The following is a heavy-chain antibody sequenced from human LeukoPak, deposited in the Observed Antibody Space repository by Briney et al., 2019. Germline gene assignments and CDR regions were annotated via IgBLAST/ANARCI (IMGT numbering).Heavy chain of an antibody. CDR1: GFPFSGYA. J-gene: IGHJ6*03. CDR2: ISSSGGDNT. Sequence: GGSLRLSCAASGFPFSGYAMSWVRQAPGKGLEWVSAISSSGGDNTYYADSVKGRFTISRDNSKNTLYLQLTSLRADDTAIYYCATSARLAVAHQPDYYYMDVWGKGTTVTVSS. D-gene: IGHD6-19*01. V-gene: IGHV3-23*01. CDR3: ATSARLAVAHQPDYYYMDV.